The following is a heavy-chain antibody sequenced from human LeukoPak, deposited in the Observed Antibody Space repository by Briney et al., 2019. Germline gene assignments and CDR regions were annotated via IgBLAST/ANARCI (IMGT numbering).Heavy chain of an antibody. CDR1: GFTFSSYA. CDR2: ISGSGGST. J-gene: IGHJ4*02. V-gene: IGHV3-23*01. D-gene: IGHD6-19*01. CDR3: ARAVAGPRAFDY. Sequence: GGSLRLSCAASGFTFSSYAMSWVRQAPGKGLEWVSAISGSGGSTYYADSVKGRFTISRDNSKNTLYLQMNSLRAEDTAVYYCARAVAGPRAFDYWGQGTLVTVSS.